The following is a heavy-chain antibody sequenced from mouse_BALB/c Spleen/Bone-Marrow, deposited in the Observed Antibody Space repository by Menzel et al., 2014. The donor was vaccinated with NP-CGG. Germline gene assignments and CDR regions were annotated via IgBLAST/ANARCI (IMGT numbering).Heavy chain of an antibody. J-gene: IGHJ4*01. CDR3: ARGGKIYYAMDY. V-gene: IGHV5-15*02. CDR2: ISNLAYSI. Sequence: DVMLVESGGGLVQPGGSRKLSCAASGFTFSDYGMAWVRQAPGKGLEWVAFISNLAYSIYYADTVTGRFTISRENAKNTLYLEMSSLRSEDTAMYYCARGGKIYYAMDYWGQGTSVTVSS. CDR1: GFTFSDYG.